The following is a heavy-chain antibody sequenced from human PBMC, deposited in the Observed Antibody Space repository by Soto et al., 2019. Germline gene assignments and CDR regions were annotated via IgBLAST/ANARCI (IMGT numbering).Heavy chain of an antibody. CDR3: AGTSLPVSGSSSSARQSSRYYFDY. CDR1: GGSFSGYY. Sequence: SETLSLTCAVYGGSFSGYYWSWIRQPPGKGLEWIGEINHSGSTNYNPSLKSRVTISVDLSKNQFSLKLGSVTAADTAVYYCAGTSLPVSGSSSSARQSSRYYFDYWGQGTLVTVSS. D-gene: IGHD6-6*01. CDR2: INHSGST. J-gene: IGHJ4*02. V-gene: IGHV4-34*01.